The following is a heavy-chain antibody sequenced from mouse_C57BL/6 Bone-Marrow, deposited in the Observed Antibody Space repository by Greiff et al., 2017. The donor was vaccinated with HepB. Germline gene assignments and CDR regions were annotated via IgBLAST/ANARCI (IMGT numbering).Heavy chain of an antibody. J-gene: IGHJ4*01. D-gene: IGHD2-4*01. Sequence: QVQLQQPGAELVRPGTSVKLSCKASGYTFTSYWMHWVKQRPGQGLEWIGVIDPSDSYTNYNQKFKGKATLTVDTSSSTAYMQLSSLTSEDSAVYYCASSRFFYYDYDGYAMDYWGQGTSVTVSS. CDR3: ASSRFFYYDYDGYAMDY. CDR2: IDPSDSYT. CDR1: GYTFTSYW. V-gene: IGHV1-59*01.